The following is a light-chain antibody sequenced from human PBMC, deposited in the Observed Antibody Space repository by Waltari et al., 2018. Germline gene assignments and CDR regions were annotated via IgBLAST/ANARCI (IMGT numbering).Light chain of an antibody. CDR2: EGD. CDR1: GSDIYIYNP. J-gene: IGLJ2*01. CDR3: CSYAGGTTFL. V-gene: IGLV2-23*03. Sequence: SALTLPASASGSLGTPITISCTGSGSDIYIYNPFSWYHQYPGKAPKLIIYEGDERPSGVSDLFSGSKSGNTASLTISGLQADDEAEYHCCSYAGGTTFLFGGGTKVTVL.